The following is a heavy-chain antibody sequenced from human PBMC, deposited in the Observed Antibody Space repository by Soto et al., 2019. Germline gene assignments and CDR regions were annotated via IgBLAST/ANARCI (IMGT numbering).Heavy chain of an antibody. CDR2: IIPIFGTA. CDR1: GGTFSSYA. J-gene: IGHJ3*01. D-gene: IGHD2-15*01. V-gene: IGHV1-69*13. CDR3: ARDSCLDGTCYDDAFDV. Sequence: SVKVSCKASGGTFSSYAISWVRQAPGQGLEWMGGIIPIFGTANYAQKFQGRVTITADASTSTAYMELSSLRSEDPAVYDCARDSCLDGTCYDDAFDVWGQGTMVTVSS.